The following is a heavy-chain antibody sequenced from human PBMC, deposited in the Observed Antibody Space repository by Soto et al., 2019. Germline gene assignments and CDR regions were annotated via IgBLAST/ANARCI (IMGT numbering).Heavy chain of an antibody. V-gene: IGHV3-21*01. Sequence: EVQLVESGGGLVKPGGSLRLSCAASGFTFSSYSMNWVRQAPGKGLEWVSSISSSSSYIYYADSVKGRFTISRDNAKNSLYLQMTSLRAEDTAVYYCARDSSWFWEFYYYYYMDVWGKGTTVTVSS. CDR3: ARDSSWFWEFYYYYYMDV. J-gene: IGHJ6*03. CDR1: GFTFSSYS. D-gene: IGHD3-10*01. CDR2: ISSSSSYI.